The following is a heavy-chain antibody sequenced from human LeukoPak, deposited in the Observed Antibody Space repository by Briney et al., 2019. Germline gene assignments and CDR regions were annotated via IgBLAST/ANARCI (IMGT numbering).Heavy chain of an antibody. CDR2: INSNSGGT. J-gene: IGHJ4*02. CDR1: GYTFTDYY. V-gene: IGHV1-2*02. CDR3: ARVLVPAGGGVVDY. Sequence: ATVKVSCKASGYTFTDYYMHWVRQAPGQGLEWMGWINSNSGGTNYAQKFQGRVTMTRDTSISTAYMELSSLRSDDTAVYYCARVLVPAGGGVVDYWGQGTLVTVSS. D-gene: IGHD3-16*01.